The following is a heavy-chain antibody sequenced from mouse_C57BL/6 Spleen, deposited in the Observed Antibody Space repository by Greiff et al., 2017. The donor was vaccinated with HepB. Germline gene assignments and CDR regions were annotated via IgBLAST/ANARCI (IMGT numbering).Heavy chain of an antibody. J-gene: IGHJ2*02. CDR3: TRDRTATDYFYY. D-gene: IGHD4-1*01. CDR2: ISSGGDYI. Sequence: EVKLMESGEGLVKPGGSLKLSCAASGFTFSSYAMSWVRQTPEKRLEWVAYISSGGDYIYYADTVKGRFTISRDNARNTLYLQMSSLKSEDTASYSCTRDRTATDYFYYWGQGTSLTVSS. CDR1: GFTFSSYA. V-gene: IGHV5-9-1*02.